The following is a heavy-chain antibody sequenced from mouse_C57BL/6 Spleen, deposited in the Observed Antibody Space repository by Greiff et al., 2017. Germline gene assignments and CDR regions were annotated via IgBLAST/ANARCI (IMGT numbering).Heavy chain of an antibody. D-gene: IGHD2-4*01. CDR2: IDPSDSET. V-gene: IGHV1-52*01. J-gene: IGHJ3*01. Sequence: VQLQQSGAELVRPGSSVKLSCKASGYTFTSYWMHWVKQRPIQGLEWIGNIDPSDSETHYNQKFKDKATLTVDKSSSTAYMQLSSLTSEDSAVYYCARRDPDYDTFAYWGQGTLVTVSA. CDR1: GYTFTSYW. CDR3: ARRDPDYDTFAY.